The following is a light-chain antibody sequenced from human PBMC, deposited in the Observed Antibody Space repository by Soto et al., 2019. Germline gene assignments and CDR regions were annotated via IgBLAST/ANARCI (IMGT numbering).Light chain of an antibody. CDR2: DVS. J-gene: IGLJ1*01. V-gene: IGLV2-14*01. Sequence: QSALTQPASVSGSPGQSIAISCTGTNSDVGFYNYVSWYQQHPGKAPRLMIYDVSTRPSGVSNRFSGSKSGNTASLTISGLQAEDEADYYCSSYTSSGTLFGTGTKVTV. CDR3: SSYTSSGTL. CDR1: NSDVGFYNY.